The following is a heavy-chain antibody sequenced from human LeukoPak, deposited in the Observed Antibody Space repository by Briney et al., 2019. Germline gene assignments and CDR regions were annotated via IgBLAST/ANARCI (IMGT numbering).Heavy chain of an antibody. V-gene: IGHV3-21*01. CDR2: ISSSSSYI. D-gene: IGHD1-20*01. CDR1: GFTFSTYS. CDR3: ARSPYNWNDGTFDY. J-gene: IGHJ4*02. Sequence: GGSLRLSCAASGFTFSTYSMNRVPQAPGKGLKWVSSISSSSSYIYYADSVKGRFAISRDNAKNSLSLQMNSLRAEDTAVYYCARSPYNWNDGTFDYWGQGTLVTVSS.